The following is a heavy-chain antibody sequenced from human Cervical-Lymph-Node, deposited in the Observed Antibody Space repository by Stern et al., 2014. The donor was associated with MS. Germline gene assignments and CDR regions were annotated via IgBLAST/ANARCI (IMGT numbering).Heavy chain of an antibody. Sequence: DVQLVESGAELKKPGESLKISCKTSGYNFINYWVAWERQVSGKGLEWIGIIYPGDSDIRYSPSFQGHVTMSVDKSNTTAYLQWKSLKASDTAVYYCARWSVACDYWGQGALITVSS. V-gene: IGHV5-51*03. CDR2: IYPGDSDI. D-gene: IGHD2-21*01. J-gene: IGHJ4*02. CDR1: GYNFINYW. CDR3: ARWSVACDY.